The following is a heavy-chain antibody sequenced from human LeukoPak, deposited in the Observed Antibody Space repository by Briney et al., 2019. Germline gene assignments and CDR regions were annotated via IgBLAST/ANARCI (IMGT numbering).Heavy chain of an antibody. CDR1: GGSFSGYY. V-gene: IGHV4-34*01. D-gene: IGHD3-10*01. CDR2: INHSGST. CDR3: ACLYYYGSGSLSSXXXDP. Sequence: SETLSLTCAVYGGSFSGYYWSWIRQPPGKGLEWIGEINHSGSTNYNPSLKSRVTISVDTSKNQFSPKPSSVTAADTAVYYCACLYYYGSGSLSSXXXDPWGQGTLVTVSS. J-gene: IGHJ5*02.